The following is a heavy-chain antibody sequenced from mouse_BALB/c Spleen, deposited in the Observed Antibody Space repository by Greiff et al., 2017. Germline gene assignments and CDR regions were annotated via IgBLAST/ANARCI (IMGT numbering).Heavy chain of an antibody. CDR1: GYTFTSYW. V-gene: IGHV1-5*01. CDR3: TREAWDYYAMDY. CDR2: IYPGNSDT. Sequence: VQLQQSGTVLARPGASVKMSCKASGYTFTSYWMHWVKQRPGQGLEWIGAIYPGNSDTSYNQKFKGKAKLTAVTSTSTAYMELSSLTNEDSAVYYCTREAWDYYAMDYWGQGTAVTVSA. J-gene: IGHJ4*01.